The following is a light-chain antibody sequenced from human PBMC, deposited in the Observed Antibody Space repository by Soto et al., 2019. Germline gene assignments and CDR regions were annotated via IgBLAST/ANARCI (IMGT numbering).Light chain of an antibody. Sequence: QSALTQPPSASGSPGQSVAISCTGTSSDIGGYNYVSWYQQHPGKAPKLIIYDVTKRPSGVPDRFSGSKSGNTASLTVSGVQAEDEADYYCTSYAGSESDVFGSGTKLTVL. J-gene: IGLJ1*01. CDR2: DVT. V-gene: IGLV2-8*01. CDR1: SSDIGGYNY. CDR3: TSYAGSESDV.